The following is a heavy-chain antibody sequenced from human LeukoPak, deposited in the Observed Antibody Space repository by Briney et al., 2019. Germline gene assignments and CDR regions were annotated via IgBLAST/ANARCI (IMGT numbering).Heavy chain of an antibody. CDR2: IYYSGST. Sequence: SETLSLTCTVSGGSISSYYWSWIRQPPGKGLEWIGYIYYSGSTNYNPSLKSGVTISVDTSKNQFSLKLSSVTAADTAVYYCARQIQLWGSFDYWGQETLVTVSS. CDR1: GGSISSYY. CDR3: ARQIQLWGSFDY. J-gene: IGHJ4*02. V-gene: IGHV4-59*01. D-gene: IGHD5-18*01.